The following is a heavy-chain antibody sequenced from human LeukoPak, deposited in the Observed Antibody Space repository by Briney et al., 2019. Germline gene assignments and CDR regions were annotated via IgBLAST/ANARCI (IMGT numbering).Heavy chain of an antibody. V-gene: IGHV3-30*18. CDR2: ISYDGSNK. J-gene: IGHJ4*02. D-gene: IGHD6-19*01. Sequence: GRSLRLSCAASGFTFSSYGMHWVRQAPGKGLEWVAVISYDGSNKYYADSVKGRFTISRDNSKNTLYLQMNSLRAEDTAVYYCAKGGAVAGTTPDYWGQGTLVTVSS. CDR3: AKGGAVAGTTPDY. CDR1: GFTFSSYG.